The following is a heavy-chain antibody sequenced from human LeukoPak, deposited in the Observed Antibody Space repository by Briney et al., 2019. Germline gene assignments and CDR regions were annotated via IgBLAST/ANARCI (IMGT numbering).Heavy chain of an antibody. CDR2: IYPGDSDT. D-gene: IGHD6-19*01. CDR1: GYSFTSYW. CDR3: ARRAGDSSGWYSVLRPYYLDY. Sequence: GESLKISCKGSGYSFTSYWIGWVRQVPGKGLEWMGIIYPGDSDTRYSPSFQGQVTISADKSISTPYLQWSSLKASDTAMYYCARRAGDSSGWYSVLRPYYLDYWGQGTLVTVSS. J-gene: IGHJ4*02. V-gene: IGHV5-51*01.